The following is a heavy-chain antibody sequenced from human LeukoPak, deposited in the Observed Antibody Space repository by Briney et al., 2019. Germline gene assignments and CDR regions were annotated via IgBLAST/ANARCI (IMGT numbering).Heavy chain of an antibody. CDR1: GFSFSSYG. D-gene: IGHD3-16*01. CDR2: IWYDGRNK. Sequence: KSGGSLRLSCAASGFSFSSYGMHWVRQAPGKGLEWVGVIWYDGRNKYYADSVKGRFTISRDNSQNTLYLQMNSLRAEDTAVYHCVREGGAHRFDPWGQGTLVTVSS. V-gene: IGHV3-33*01. J-gene: IGHJ5*02. CDR3: VREGGAHRFDP.